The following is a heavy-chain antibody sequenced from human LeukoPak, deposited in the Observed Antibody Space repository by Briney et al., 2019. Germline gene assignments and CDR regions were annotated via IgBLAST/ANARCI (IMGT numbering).Heavy chain of an antibody. D-gene: IGHD4-17*01. CDR3: AALLVRDGDYSYYFDY. CDR2: IVVGSGDT. Sequence: SVKVSCKPSGFTFTSSTMQWVRQARGQRREWIGWIVVGSGDTNYAQTFQDRVTITRDMSTNTAYMELSSLRSEDTAMYYCAALLVRDGDYSYYFDYWGQGTLVTVSS. J-gene: IGHJ4*02. V-gene: IGHV1-58*02. CDR1: GFTFTSST.